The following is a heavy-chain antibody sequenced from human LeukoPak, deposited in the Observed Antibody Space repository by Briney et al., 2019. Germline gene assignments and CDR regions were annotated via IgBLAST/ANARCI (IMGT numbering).Heavy chain of an antibody. V-gene: IGHV3-66*01. J-gene: IGHJ3*01. CDR1: GFTVSSNY. CDR2: VYRGGGT. CDR3: ARDPLGHDTSGYNYNAFDL. Sequence: PGGSLRLSCAASGFTVSSNYMSWVRQAPGKGLEWVSVVYRGGGTYYADSVKGRFSISRDISKNTVFLQMSSLRAEDTAVYYCARDPLGHDTSGYNYNAFDLWGQGTLVTV. D-gene: IGHD3-22*01.